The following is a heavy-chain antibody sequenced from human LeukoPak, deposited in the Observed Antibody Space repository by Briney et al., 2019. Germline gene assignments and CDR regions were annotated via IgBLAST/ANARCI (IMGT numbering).Heavy chain of an antibody. Sequence: GGSLRLSCAASGFDFSSYGMHWVRQAPGKGLEWVSVIYSGGSTYYADSVKGRFTISRDNSKNTLYLQMNSLRAEDTAVYYCASTRGYSYGYLNYWGQGTLVTVSS. J-gene: IGHJ4*02. CDR2: IYSGGST. D-gene: IGHD5-18*01. CDR1: GFDFSSYG. V-gene: IGHV3-66*01. CDR3: ASTRGYSYGYLNY.